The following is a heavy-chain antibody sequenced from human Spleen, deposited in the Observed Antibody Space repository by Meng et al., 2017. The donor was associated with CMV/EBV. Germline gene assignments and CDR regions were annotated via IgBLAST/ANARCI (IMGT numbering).Heavy chain of an antibody. Sequence: GESLKISCAASGFTFSSYSMNWVRQAPGKGLEWVSGISGSGGSTYYADSVKGRFTISRDNSKNTLYLQMNSLRVEDTAVYYCAKAFSSSWYREYYDYWGQGTLVTVSS. CDR3: AKAFSSSWYREYYDY. J-gene: IGHJ4*02. CDR2: ISGSGGST. V-gene: IGHV3-23*01. D-gene: IGHD6-13*01. CDR1: GFTFSSYS.